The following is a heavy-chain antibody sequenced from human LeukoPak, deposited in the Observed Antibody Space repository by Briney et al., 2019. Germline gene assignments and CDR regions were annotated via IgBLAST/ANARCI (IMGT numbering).Heavy chain of an antibody. CDR3: AKDGRWGRNNWFDP. J-gene: IGHJ5*02. D-gene: IGHD3-16*01. V-gene: IGHV3-30*02. CDR1: GFTFSSYG. CDR2: IRYDGSNK. Sequence: GGSLRLSCAASGFTFSSYGMHWVRQAPGKGLEWVAFIRYDGSNKYYADSVKGRFTISRDNSKNTLYLQMNSLRAEDTAVYYCAKDGRWGRNNWFDPWGQGTLVTVSS.